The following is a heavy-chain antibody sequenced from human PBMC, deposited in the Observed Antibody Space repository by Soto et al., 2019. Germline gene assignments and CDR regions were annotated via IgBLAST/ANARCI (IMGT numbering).Heavy chain of an antibody. CDR1: GGSFSGYY. CDR2: IKHSGST. J-gene: IGHJ5*02. Sequence: SETLSLTCAVYGGSFSGYYWSWIRQPPGKGLEWIGEIKHSGSTNYNPSLKSRVTISVDTSKNQFSLKLSSVTAADTAVYYCARLIRVWYCSSTSCYSGWFDPWGQGTLVTVSS. V-gene: IGHV4-34*01. CDR3: ARLIRVWYCSSTSCYSGWFDP. D-gene: IGHD2-2*02.